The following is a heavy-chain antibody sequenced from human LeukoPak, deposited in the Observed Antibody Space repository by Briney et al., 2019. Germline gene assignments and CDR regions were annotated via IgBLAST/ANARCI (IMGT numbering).Heavy chain of an antibody. Sequence: GGSLTLSCGASGFTFSTYWMHWVRQAPGKGLVWXSRINSDGSEITYADSVKGRFTMSRDNAKNTLYLQVNSLRAEDTAVYYCGREDISNSWYIDYWGQGTLVTVSS. J-gene: IGHJ4*02. CDR2: INSDGSEI. CDR1: GFTFSTYW. D-gene: IGHD6-13*01. CDR3: GREDISNSWYIDY. V-gene: IGHV3-74*01.